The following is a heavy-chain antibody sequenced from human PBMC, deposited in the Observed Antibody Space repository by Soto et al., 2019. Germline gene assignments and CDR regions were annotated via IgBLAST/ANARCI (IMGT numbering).Heavy chain of an antibody. CDR2: IDPSDSYT. Sequence: GESLKISCTGSGYSFTSYWISWVRQMPGKGLEWRGRIDPSDSYTNYSPSFQGHVTISADKYISTAYLQWSSLKASDTAMYYCARREITAPYYYGMDVWGQGTTVTVSS. J-gene: IGHJ6*02. D-gene: IGHD6-6*01. V-gene: IGHV5-10-1*01. CDR3: ARREITAPYYYGMDV. CDR1: GYSFTSYW.